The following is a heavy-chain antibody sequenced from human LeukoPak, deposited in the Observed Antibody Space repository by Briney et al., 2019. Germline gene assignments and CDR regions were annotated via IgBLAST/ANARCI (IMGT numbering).Heavy chain of an antibody. CDR2: MNPNSGNT. CDR1: GYTFTSYD. Sequence: ASVKVSCKASGYTFTSYDINWVRQATGQGLEWMGWMNPNSGNTGYAQKFQGRVTMTRNTSISTAYMELSSLRSEDTAVYYCARGRRNTAMVNPWGQGTLVTVSS. J-gene: IGHJ5*02. V-gene: IGHV1-8*01. CDR3: ARGRRNTAMVNP. D-gene: IGHD5-18*01.